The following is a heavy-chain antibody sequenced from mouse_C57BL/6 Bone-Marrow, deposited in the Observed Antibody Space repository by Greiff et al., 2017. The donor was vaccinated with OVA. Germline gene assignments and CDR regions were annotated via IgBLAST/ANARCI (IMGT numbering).Heavy chain of an antibody. CDR2: ISSGSSTI. CDR1: GFTFSDYG. Sequence: EVQLVESGGGLVKPGGSLKLSCAASGFTFSDYGMHWVRQAPEKGLEWVAYISSGSSTIYYADTVKGRFTISRDNAKNTLFLQMTSLRSEDTAMYYCARPEGRGYFDVWGTGTTVTVSS. CDR3: ARPEGRGYFDV. V-gene: IGHV5-17*01. D-gene: IGHD1-1*01. J-gene: IGHJ1*03.